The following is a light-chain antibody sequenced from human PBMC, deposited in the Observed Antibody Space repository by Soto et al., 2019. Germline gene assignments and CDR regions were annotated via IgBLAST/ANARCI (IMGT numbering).Light chain of an antibody. CDR1: QSITIW. Sequence: DIQMTQSPSTLSASVGDRVTITCRASQSITIWLAWYQQKPGKAPKLLIFDASSLESGVPSRFSGSGSGTEFTLTISSLQPDDFATYYCQQYNSYSWTFGQGTKVAIK. J-gene: IGKJ1*01. V-gene: IGKV1-5*01. CDR2: DAS. CDR3: QQYNSYSWT.